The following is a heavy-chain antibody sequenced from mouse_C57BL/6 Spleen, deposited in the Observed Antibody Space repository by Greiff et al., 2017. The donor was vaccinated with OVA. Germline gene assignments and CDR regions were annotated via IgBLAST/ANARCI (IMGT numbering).Heavy chain of an antibody. J-gene: IGHJ3*01. V-gene: IGHV1-42*01. Sequence: VQLQQSGPELVKPGASVKISCKASGYSFTGYYMNWVKQSPEKSLEWIGEINPSTGGTTYNQKFKAKATLTVDKSSSTAYMQLKSLTSEDSAVYYCAGGGTYYGAYWGQGTLVTVSA. CDR3: AGGGTYYGAY. D-gene: IGHD1-1*01. CDR1: GYSFTGYY. CDR2: INPSTGGT.